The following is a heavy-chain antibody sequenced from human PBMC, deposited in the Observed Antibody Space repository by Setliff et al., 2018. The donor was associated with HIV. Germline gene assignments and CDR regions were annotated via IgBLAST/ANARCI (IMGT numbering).Heavy chain of an antibody. J-gene: IGHJ4*02. Sequence: KPSETLSLTCAVSGGSLSGYSWPWIRQIPGQGLEWIGQINHSGSYISNPSLKSRVTMSVATSKSQFSLDLSSVTAADTAVYYCARLKAVVRYFDYWGQGTLVSVSS. CDR3: ARLKAVVRYFDY. V-gene: IGHV4-34*01. D-gene: IGHD6-19*01. CDR2: INHSGSY. CDR1: GGSLSGYS.